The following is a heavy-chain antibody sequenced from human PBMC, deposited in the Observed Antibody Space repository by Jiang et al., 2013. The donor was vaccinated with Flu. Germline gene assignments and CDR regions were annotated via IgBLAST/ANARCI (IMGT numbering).Heavy chain of an antibody. CDR2: IDTAADS. V-gene: IGHV3-13*01. Sequence: VQLVESGGGLVQSGGSLRLSCAASGFTFSSYDMHWVRQTAGKRLEWVSAIDTAADSYYADSVKGRFSISRENAKNSFFLQMNSLTAGDTAVYYCARGFHCGGGTCYRGSYYSYYMDVWGKRDHGHRLL. CDR3: ARGFHCGGGTCYRGSYYSYYMDV. D-gene: IGHD2-15*01. CDR1: GFTFSSYD. J-gene: IGHJ6*03.